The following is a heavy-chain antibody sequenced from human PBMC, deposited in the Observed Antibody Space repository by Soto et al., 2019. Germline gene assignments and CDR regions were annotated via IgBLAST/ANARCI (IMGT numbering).Heavy chain of an antibody. Sequence: QVQLQESGPGLVKPSQTLSLTCTVSGGSISSGGYYWSWFRQHPGKGLEWIGYIYYSGSTYYNPYLKRRVTISVDTSKNQFSLKLSSVSAEDRAVYYCARRGSSIIYWRQGTLVTVSS. CDR3: ARRGSSIIY. V-gene: IGHV4-31*03. CDR2: IYYSGST. J-gene: IGHJ4*02. CDR1: GGSISSGGYY. D-gene: IGHD3-16*01.